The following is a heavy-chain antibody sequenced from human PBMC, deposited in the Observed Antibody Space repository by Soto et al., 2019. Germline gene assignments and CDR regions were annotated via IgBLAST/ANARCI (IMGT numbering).Heavy chain of an antibody. CDR1: GFTFSSYW. Sequence: GGSLRLSCAASGFTFSSYWMHWVRQAPGKGLVWVSRINSDGSSTSYADSVKGRFTISRDNAKNTLYLQMNSLRAEDTAVYYCARVASSLYYDSSGLPDYWGQGTLVTVSS. D-gene: IGHD3-22*01. V-gene: IGHV3-74*01. CDR2: INSDGSST. CDR3: ARVASSLYYDSSGLPDY. J-gene: IGHJ4*02.